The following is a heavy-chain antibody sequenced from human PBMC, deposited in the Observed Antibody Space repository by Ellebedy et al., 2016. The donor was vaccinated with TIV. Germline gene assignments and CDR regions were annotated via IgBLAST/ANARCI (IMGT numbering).Heavy chain of an antibody. Sequence: SETLSLXCTVSGGSISSGSYYWSWIRQPAGKGLEWIGRIYTSGSTNYNPSLKSRVTMSVDTSKNQFSLKLSSVTAADTAVYYCASTSFYYYYMDVWGKGTTVTVSS. CDR3: ASTSFYYYYMDV. V-gene: IGHV4-61*02. J-gene: IGHJ6*03. CDR2: IYTSGST. D-gene: IGHD6-6*01. CDR1: GGSISSGSYY.